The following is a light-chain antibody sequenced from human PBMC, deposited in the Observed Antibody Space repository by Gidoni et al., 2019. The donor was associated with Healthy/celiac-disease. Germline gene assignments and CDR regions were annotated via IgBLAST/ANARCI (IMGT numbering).Light chain of an antibody. Sequence: ELVLTHSPATLSFSPGERASHSCRASQSVSSYLAWYQQKPGQAPRLLSYDSSNRATGSPARFSGSGSGTDFTLTISSLETEEFAVYYCQQRSNWLTFXGXTKVEIK. CDR1: QSVSSY. J-gene: IGKJ4*01. CDR3: QQRSNWLT. V-gene: IGKV3-11*01. CDR2: DSS.